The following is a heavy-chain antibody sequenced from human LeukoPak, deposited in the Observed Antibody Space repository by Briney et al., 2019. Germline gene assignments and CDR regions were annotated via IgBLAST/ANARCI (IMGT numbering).Heavy chain of an antibody. CDR3: ARTPDYGDSTCFDY. CDR1: GYTFTSYG. J-gene: IGHJ4*02. CDR2: ISAYNGNT. Sequence: GASLKLSCTASGYTFTSYGISWVRQAPGQGLEWMGWISAYNGNTNYAQKLQGRVTMTTDTSTSTAYMELSSLRSDDTAVYYCARTPDYGDSTCFDYWGQGTLVTVSS. V-gene: IGHV1-18*01. D-gene: IGHD4-17*01.